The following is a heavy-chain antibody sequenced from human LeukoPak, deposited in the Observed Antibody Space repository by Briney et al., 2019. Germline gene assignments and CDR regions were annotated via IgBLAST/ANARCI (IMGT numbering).Heavy chain of an antibody. CDR3: ALRSEYFDY. D-gene: IGHD4-17*01. CDR2: ISGSGGST. J-gene: IGHJ4*02. V-gene: IGHV3-23*01. Sequence: GGSLRLSCAASGFTFSSYGMSWVRQAPGKGLEWVSAISGSGGSTYYADSVKGRFTISRDNSKNTLFLQMNSLRAEDTAVYYCALRSEYFDYWGQGTLVTVSS. CDR1: GFTFSSYG.